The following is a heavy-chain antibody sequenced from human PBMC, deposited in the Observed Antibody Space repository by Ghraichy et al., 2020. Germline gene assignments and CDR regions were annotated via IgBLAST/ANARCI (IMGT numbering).Heavy chain of an antibody. V-gene: IGHV4-61*01. CDR2: NYYSGTT. Sequence: SETLSLTCSVSGGSVTSGTYYWNWIRQPPGKGLEWIGYNYYSGTTEYNPSLKSRVTISVDTSKNQFSLKLSSVTAADTAVYYCASQYYYATSAFFDWGLGTLVTVSS. J-gene: IGHJ4*02. CDR3: ASQYYYATSAFFD. CDR1: GGSVTSGTYY. D-gene: IGHD3-10*01.